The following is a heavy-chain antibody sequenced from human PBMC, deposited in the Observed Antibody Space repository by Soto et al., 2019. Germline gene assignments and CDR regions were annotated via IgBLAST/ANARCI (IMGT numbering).Heavy chain of an antibody. Sequence: ASVKVSCKASGYTFDIYGISWARQAPGQGLEWMGWISVYNGNTNYAQKFEDRVTTTTDTSTSTAFMELGSLRSDDTAVYYCARSGATVTKGVDFWGQGTLVTVSS. CDR1: GYTFDIYG. V-gene: IGHV1-18*01. CDR3: ARSGATVTKGVDF. D-gene: IGHD4-17*01. CDR2: ISVYNGNT. J-gene: IGHJ4*02.